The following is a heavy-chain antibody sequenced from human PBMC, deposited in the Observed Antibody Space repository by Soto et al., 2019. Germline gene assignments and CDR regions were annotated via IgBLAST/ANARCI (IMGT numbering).Heavy chain of an antibody. V-gene: IGHV5-51*01. CDR1: GYSFTSYW. CDR3: ASRALAFDI. J-gene: IGHJ3*02. CDR2: IYPGESDT. Sequence: XEALKLSWPCSGYSFTSYWIGWVLQMPGKGLEWMGIIYPGESDTRYSPSFQGQVTISADKSISTAYLQWSSLKASDTAMYYCASRALAFDIWGQGTMVTVSS.